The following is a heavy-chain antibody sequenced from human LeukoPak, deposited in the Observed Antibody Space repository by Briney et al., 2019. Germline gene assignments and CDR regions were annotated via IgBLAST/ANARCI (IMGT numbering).Heavy chain of an antibody. J-gene: IGHJ4*02. CDR2: INPNSGGT. Sequence: TRYYMHWVRQAPGQGLEWMGWINPNSGGTNYAQKFQGRVTMTRDTSISTAYMELSRLRSDDTAVYYCARGCPMSGCLDYWGQGTLVTVSS. V-gene: IGHV1-2*02. D-gene: IGHD6-19*01. CDR1: TRYY. CDR3: ARGCPMSGCLDY.